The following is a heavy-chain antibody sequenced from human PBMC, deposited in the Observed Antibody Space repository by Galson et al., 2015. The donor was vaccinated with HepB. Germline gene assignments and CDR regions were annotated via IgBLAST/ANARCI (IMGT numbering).Heavy chain of an antibody. CDR2: IKSKTDGETT. Sequence: SLRLSCAASGFTFTNARMSWVRQAPGKGLEWVGHIKSKTDGETTDYAAPVKGRFTISRDDSKNTLYLQMNSLKTEDTAVYYCATDRRYCGGDCYSPYYDYWGPGTLVTVSS. J-gene: IGHJ4*02. D-gene: IGHD2-21*02. CDR3: ATDRRYCGGDCYSPYYDY. CDR1: GFTFTNAR. V-gene: IGHV3-15*01.